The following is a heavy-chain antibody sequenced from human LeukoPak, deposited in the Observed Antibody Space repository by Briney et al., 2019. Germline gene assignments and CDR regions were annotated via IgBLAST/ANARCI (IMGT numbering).Heavy chain of an antibody. CDR1: GYTFSSYY. CDR3: ARGSVGATASHYYFDY. J-gene: IGHJ4*02. CDR2: INPSGGST. V-gene: IGHV1-46*01. D-gene: IGHD1-26*01. Sequence: ASVKVSCKASGYTFSSYYMHWIRQDPRHGLEWLGIINPSGGSTSYAQKFQGRVTMTRDMSTSTVYMELSSLRSEDTAVYYCARGSVGATASHYYFDYWGQGTLVTVSS.